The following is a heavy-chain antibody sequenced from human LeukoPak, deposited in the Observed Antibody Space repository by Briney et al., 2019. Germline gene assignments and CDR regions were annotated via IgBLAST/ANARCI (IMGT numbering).Heavy chain of an antibody. J-gene: IGHJ6*02. CDR3: AKDVRGSGSYYPHYYYGMDV. CDR2: TSGSGGNT. D-gene: IGHD3-10*01. CDR1: GFTFSSYA. Sequence: GGSLRLSCAASGFTFSSYAMSWVRQAPGKGLEWVSATSGSGGNTYYADSVKGRFTISRDNSKNTLYLQMNILRAEDAAVYYCAKDVRGSGSYYPHYYYGMDVWGQGTTVTVSS. V-gene: IGHV3-23*01.